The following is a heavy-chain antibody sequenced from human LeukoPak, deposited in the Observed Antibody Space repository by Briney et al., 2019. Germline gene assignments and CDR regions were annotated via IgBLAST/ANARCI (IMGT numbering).Heavy chain of an antibody. Sequence: GGSLRLSCAASGFTFSSYWMSWVCQAPGKGLEWAANIKQDGSEKYYVDSVKGRFTISRDNAKNSLYLQMNSLRAEDTAVYYCASSPPYSSGWRPFDYWGQGTLVTVSS. CDR2: IKQDGSEK. CDR3: ASSPPYSSGWRPFDY. CDR1: GFTFSSYW. J-gene: IGHJ4*02. D-gene: IGHD6-19*01. V-gene: IGHV3-7*01.